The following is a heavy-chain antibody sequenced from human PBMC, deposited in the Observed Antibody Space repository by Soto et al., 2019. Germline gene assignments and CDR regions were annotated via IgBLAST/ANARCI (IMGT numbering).Heavy chain of an antibody. CDR3: ARGGYRSSPRLYYYYGMDV. CDR2: IIPIFGTA. D-gene: IGHD6-6*01. Sequence: QVQLVQSGAEVKKPGSSVKVSCKASGGTFSSYAIIWVRQAPGQGLEWMGGIIPIFGTANYAQKFQGRVTITADKSTSTAYMELSSRRAEDTAVYYCARGGYRSSPRLYYYYGMDVWGQGTTVTVSS. J-gene: IGHJ6*02. CDR1: GGTFSSYA. V-gene: IGHV1-69*06.